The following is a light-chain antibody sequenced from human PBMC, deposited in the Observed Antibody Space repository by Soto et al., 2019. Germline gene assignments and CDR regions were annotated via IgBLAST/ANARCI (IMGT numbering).Light chain of an antibody. CDR3: MQSTRWPPA. CDR1: QGLVFSDGNIY. Sequence: DVVMTQSPLSLPVTLGQPASISCRSSQGLVFSDGNIYLSWFQQRPGKSPRRLIYKISNRDSGVPDRFSGSGSGTDFTLRISRVEAEDVGVYYCMQSTRWPPAFGPGTKVDIK. J-gene: IGKJ3*01. CDR2: KIS. V-gene: IGKV2-30*01.